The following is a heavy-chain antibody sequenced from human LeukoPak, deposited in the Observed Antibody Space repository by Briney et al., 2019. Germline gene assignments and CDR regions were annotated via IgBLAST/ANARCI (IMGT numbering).Heavy chain of an antibody. CDR1: GFTVNNNY. Sequence: GGSLRLSCAASGFTVNNNYMTWVRQAPGKGLEWVSPLYSGGSTNFADSVKGRFSIPRDNSKNTLYLQMNSLRAEDTAVYYCVKDWESQSSGWLTRNWFDPWGQGTLVTVSS. J-gene: IGHJ5*02. V-gene: IGHV3-53*01. CDR2: LYSGGST. CDR3: VKDWESQSSGWLTRNWFDP. D-gene: IGHD6-19*01.